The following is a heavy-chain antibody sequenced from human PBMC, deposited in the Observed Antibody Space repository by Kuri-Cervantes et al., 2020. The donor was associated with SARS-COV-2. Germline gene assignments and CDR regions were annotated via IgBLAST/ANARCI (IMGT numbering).Heavy chain of an antibody. CDR1: GFTFSSYS. J-gene: IGHJ4*02. CDR2: IITTGGST. CDR3: ARGKLWPSSFDY. V-gene: IGHV3-23*01. Sequence: GESLKISCAASGFTFSSYSMNWVRQAPGTGLEWVSTIITTGGSTYYADSVKGRFTISRDNSQNTLYLQMNSLRAEDTASYYCARGKLWPSSFDYWGQGTLVTVSS. D-gene: IGHD1-1*01.